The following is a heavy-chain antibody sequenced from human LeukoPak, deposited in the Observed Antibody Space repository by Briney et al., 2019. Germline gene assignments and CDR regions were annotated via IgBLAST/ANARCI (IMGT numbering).Heavy chain of an antibody. CDR3: AREGLDRGYFDY. CDR1: GFTFSNYW. D-gene: IGHD1-14*01. V-gene: IGHV3-74*01. Sequence: GGSLRLSCAASGFTFSNYWMHWVRQAPGKGLVWVSRINSDGINTSYADSVKGRFTISRDNAKNTLNLQMNSLRAEDTAVYYCAREGLDRGYFDYWGQGSLVTVSS. CDR2: INSDGINT. J-gene: IGHJ4*02.